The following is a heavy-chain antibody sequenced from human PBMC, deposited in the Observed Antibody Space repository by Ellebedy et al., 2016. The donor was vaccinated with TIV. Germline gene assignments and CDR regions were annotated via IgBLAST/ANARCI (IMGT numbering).Heavy chain of an antibody. Sequence: GGSLRLSCAASGFTFSSYGMHWVRQAPGKGLEWVAVIWYDGSNKYYADSVKGRFTISRDNSKNTLYLQMNSLRAEDTAVYYCAREDYGGQLDDAFDIWGQGTMVTVSS. CDR2: IWYDGSNK. J-gene: IGHJ3*02. D-gene: IGHD4-23*01. CDR3: AREDYGGQLDDAFDI. V-gene: IGHV3-33*01. CDR1: GFTFSSYG.